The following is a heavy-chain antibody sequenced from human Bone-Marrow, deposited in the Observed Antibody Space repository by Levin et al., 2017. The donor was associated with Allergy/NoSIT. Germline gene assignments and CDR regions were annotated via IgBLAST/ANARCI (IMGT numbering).Heavy chain of an antibody. CDR3: ARDKGYGDY. CDR2: INPNSGGT. CDR1: GYTFIVNY. J-gene: IGHJ4*02. D-gene: IGHD5-18*01. Sequence: GASVKVSCRASGYTFIVNYIHWVRQAPGQGLEWMGWINPNSGGTIYGEKFQGRVTMTRNTSISTVYMELSGLTSDDTAVYYCARDKGYGDYWGQGTLVTVSS. V-gene: IGHV1-2*02.